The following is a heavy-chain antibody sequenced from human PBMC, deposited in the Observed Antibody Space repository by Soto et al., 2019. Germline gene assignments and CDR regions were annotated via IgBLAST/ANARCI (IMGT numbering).Heavy chain of an antibody. Sequence: QVQLQESGPGLVKPSQTLSLTCTVSGGSFSSGDYYWSCIRQPPGEGRGGIWYIYDSGSTYSTPSLKSRVTISVDTSKNQFSLKLSSVNAADMAVYYCARGRPVATYCRCWYSGWYIDVWGHGTTVTVSP. CDR3: ARGRPVATYCRCWYSGWYIDV. CDR1: GGSFSSGDYY. D-gene: IGHD6-13*01. J-gene: IGHJ2*01. V-gene: IGHV4-30-4*01. CDR2: IYDSGST.